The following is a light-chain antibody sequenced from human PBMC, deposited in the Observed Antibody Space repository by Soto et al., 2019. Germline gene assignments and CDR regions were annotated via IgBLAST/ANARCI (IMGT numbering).Light chain of an antibody. Sequence: EIVLTQSPGILSVSPGERATLSCRASQSVSGNKLAWYQQKPGQAPRLLISGASDRAIGIPDRFSGSGSGTDFTLTISRLEPEDFGVYYCQRYGGTPPVTFGQGTKLEI. CDR1: QSVSGNK. CDR3: QRYGGTPPVT. CDR2: GAS. V-gene: IGKV3-20*01. J-gene: IGKJ2*01.